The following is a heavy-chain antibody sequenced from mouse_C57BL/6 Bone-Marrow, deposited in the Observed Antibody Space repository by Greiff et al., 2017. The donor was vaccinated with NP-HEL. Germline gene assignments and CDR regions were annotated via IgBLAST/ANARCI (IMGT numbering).Heavy chain of an antibody. D-gene: IGHD1-1*01. J-gene: IGHJ3*01. CDR3: ARSAGSRDPFAY. CDR1: GYAFRSYW. Sequence: VMLVESGAELVKPGASVKISCKASGYAFRSYWMNWVKQRPGKGLEWIGQIYPGDGDTNYNGKFKGKATLTADKSSSTAYMQLSSLTSEDSAVYFCARSAGSRDPFAYWGQGTLVTVSA. V-gene: IGHV1-80*01. CDR2: IYPGDGDT.